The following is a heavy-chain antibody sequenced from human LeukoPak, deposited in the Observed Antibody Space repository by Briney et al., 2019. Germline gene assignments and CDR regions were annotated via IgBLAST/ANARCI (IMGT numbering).Heavy chain of an antibody. V-gene: IGHV4-38-2*02. Sequence: KASETLSLTCTVSGYSISSGYYWGWIRQPPGQGLEWIGSIYHSGSTYYNPSLKSRVTISVDTSKNQFSLKLSSVTAADTAVYYCVTRGPSGCSGGSCFAYWGQGTLVTVSS. CDR2: IYHSGST. D-gene: IGHD2-15*01. CDR3: VTRGPSGCSGGSCFAY. CDR1: GYSISSGYY. J-gene: IGHJ4*02.